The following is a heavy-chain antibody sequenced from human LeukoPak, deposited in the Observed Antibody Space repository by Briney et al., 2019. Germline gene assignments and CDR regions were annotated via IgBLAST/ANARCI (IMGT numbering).Heavy chain of an antibody. CDR2: ISGSGGST. D-gene: IGHD5-24*01. Sequence: GGSLRLSCAASGFTFGSYAMSWVRQAPGKGLEWVSAISGSGGSTYYADSAKGRFTISRDNSKSTLFLQMSSLRAEDTAVYYCAKDPRVGSRVATPCHWGQGTLVTVSS. V-gene: IGHV3-23*01. CDR3: AKDPRVGSRVATPCH. CDR1: GFTFGSYA. J-gene: IGHJ4*02.